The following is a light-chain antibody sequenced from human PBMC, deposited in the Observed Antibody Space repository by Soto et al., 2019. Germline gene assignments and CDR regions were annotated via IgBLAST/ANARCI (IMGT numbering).Light chain of an antibody. CDR3: NSYTSTTTQV. J-gene: IGLJ1*01. Sequence: QSALTQPASVSGSPGQSITISCTGTSSDVGGYNYVSWYQQHPGKAPKLMIYDVTTRPSGVSNRFSGSKSGNTAFLTISGLQAEDDGDYYCNSYTSTTTQVFGTGTKVTVL. CDR2: DVT. CDR1: SSDVGGYNY. V-gene: IGLV2-14*03.